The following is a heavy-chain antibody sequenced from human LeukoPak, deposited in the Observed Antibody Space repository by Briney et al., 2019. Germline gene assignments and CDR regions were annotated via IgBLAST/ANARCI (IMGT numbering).Heavy chain of an antibody. V-gene: IGHV3-74*03. D-gene: IGHD1-26*01. CDR2: IRSDGTIA. CDR3: VTVGMTSIWSYLRFDP. CDR1: GLTSSSYW. J-gene: IGHJ5*02. Sequence: GGSLRLSCAASGLTSSSYWMDWVRQAPGKGLVWVSRIRSDGTIATYADSVKGRFTISRDNSKNTLYLQMSSLRAEDTAVYYCVTVGMTSIWSYLRFDPRGQGTLVSVSS.